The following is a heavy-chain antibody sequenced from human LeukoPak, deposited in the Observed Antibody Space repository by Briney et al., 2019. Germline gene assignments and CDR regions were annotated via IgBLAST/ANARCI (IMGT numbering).Heavy chain of an antibody. CDR2: MNPNSGNT. J-gene: IGHJ4*02. V-gene: IGHV1-8*03. CDR3: ARAFQMEKAAAGNFDY. CDR1: GYTFTSYD. Sequence: GASVKVSCKASGYTFTSYDINWVRQATGQGLEWMGWMNPNSGNTGYAQKFQGRVTITRNTSISTAYMELSSLRSEDTAVYYCARAFQMEKAAAGNFDYWGQGTLVTVSS. D-gene: IGHD6-13*01.